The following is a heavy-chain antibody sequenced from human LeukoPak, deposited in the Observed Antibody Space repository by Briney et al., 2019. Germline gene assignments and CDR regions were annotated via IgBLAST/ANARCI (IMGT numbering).Heavy chain of an antibody. D-gene: IGHD6-13*01. Sequence: SETPSLTCTVSGGSISSSSYYWGWIRQPPGKGLEWLGTIHYSGSTYYNPSLKSRVTMSVDTSKNQFSLKVNSVTAADTAIYYCVRHGGGQSPIVAARGTIDYWGRGTLVTVSS. CDR3: VRHGGGQSPIVAARGTIDY. CDR1: GGSISSSSYY. CDR2: IHYSGST. V-gene: IGHV4-39*01. J-gene: IGHJ4*02.